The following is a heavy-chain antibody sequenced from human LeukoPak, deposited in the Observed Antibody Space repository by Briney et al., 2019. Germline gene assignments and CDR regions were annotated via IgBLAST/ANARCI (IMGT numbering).Heavy chain of an antibody. CDR1: GFTFSSYW. V-gene: IGHV3-7*01. J-gene: IGHJ4*02. CDR3: AREEGDSSGFDY. Sequence: PGGSLRLSCAASGFTFSSYWMSWVRQAPGKGLEWVANIKEDGSEKYYVDSVKDRFTISRDNAKNSVYLQMNSLRAEDTAVHYCAREEGDSSGFDYWGQGTLVTVSS. D-gene: IGHD3-22*01. CDR2: IKEDGSEK.